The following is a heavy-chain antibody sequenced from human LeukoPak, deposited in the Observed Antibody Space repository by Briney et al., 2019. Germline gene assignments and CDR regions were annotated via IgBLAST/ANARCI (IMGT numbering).Heavy chain of an antibody. D-gene: IGHD2-21*02. CDR2: ISYDGSNK. CDR1: GFTFSNYA. CDR3: ARDSWYRCGDDCYSVDY. Sequence: GGSLRLSCAASGFTFSNYAMHWVRQAPDKALEWVAGISYDGSNKYYADAVTGRFTISRDISKNTLYLQLDSLRAEDTAVYSCARDSWYRCGDDCYSVDYWGQGTLVTVSS. V-gene: IGHV3-30-3*01. J-gene: IGHJ4*02.